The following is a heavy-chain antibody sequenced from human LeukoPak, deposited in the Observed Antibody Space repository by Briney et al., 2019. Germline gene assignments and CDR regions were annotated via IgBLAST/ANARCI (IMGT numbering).Heavy chain of an antibody. V-gene: IGHV4-59*01. J-gene: IGHJ6*02. CDR2: IYYSGST. Sequence: PSETLSLTCTVSGGSISSYYWSWIRQPPGKGLEWIGYIYYSGSTNYNPSLKSRVTISVDTSKNQFSLKLSSVTAADTAVYYCAGEKYYYDSSGYYYYYYGMDVWGQGTTVNVSS. CDR3: AGEKYYYDSSGYYYYYYGMDV. D-gene: IGHD3-22*01. CDR1: GGSISSYY.